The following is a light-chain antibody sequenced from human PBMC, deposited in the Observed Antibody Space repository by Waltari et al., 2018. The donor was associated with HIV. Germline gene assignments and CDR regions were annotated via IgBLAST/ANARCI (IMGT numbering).Light chain of an antibody. Sequence: EIVLTQSPDPLSLSPGEGATLSCRASQNIRNNDLAWYQHTPGQAPKLLIHSASTRATGIPDRFSGSGSGTVFTLTISRLEPEDFAVYYCQQYRTSPPGLSFGGGTKVEIK. CDR3: QQYRTSPPGLS. CDR2: SAS. CDR1: QNIRNND. J-gene: IGKJ4*01. V-gene: IGKV3-20*01.